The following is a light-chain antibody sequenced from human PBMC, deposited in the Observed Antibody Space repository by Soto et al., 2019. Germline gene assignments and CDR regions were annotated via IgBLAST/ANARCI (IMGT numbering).Light chain of an antibody. CDR1: SSDVGAYNY. V-gene: IGLV2-14*03. J-gene: IGLJ2*01. Sequence: QSVLTQPASVSGSPGQSITISCAGTSSDVGAYNYVSWYQQHPGKAPKLMIHDVSNRPSGGSNRFSGSKSGNTASLTISGLQAEDEADYYCSSHTSSTLVVFGGGTKVTVL. CDR3: SSHTSSTLVV. CDR2: DVS.